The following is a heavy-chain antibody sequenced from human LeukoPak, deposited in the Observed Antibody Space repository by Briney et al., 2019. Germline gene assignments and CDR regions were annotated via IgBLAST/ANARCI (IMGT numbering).Heavy chain of an antibody. CDR3: ARISDPTGSISSWANGMDV. CDR2: IYHSGST. D-gene: IGHD2-2*01. CDR1: GGSISSSNW. J-gene: IGHJ6*04. Sequence: PSGTLSLTSAVSGGSISSSNWWGWVRQPPGKGLEWIGEIYHSGSTNYNPSLKSRVTISVDKSKNQFSLKLSSVTAADRAVYSWARISDPTGSISSWANGMDVWGKGTTLSLYS. V-gene: IGHV4-4*02.